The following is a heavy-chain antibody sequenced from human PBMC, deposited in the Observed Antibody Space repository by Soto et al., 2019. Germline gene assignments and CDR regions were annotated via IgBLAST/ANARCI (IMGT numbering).Heavy chain of an antibody. V-gene: IGHV3-23*01. D-gene: IGHD2-15*01. CDR1: GFTFSSYA. CDR3: AKDRYCSGGSCYPEPFDY. J-gene: IGHJ4*02. Sequence: PGGSLRLSCAASGFTFSSYAMSWVRQAPGKGLEWVSAISGSGGSTYYADSVKGRFTISRDNSKNTLYLQMNSLRAEDTAVHYCAKDRYCSGGSCYPEPFDYWGQGTLVTVSS. CDR2: ISGSGGST.